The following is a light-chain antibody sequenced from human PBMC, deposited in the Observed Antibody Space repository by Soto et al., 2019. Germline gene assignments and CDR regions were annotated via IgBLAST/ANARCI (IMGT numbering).Light chain of an antibody. V-gene: IGKV1-5*03. J-gene: IGKJ2*01. CDR2: KAS. Sequence: DIQMTQSPSTLSASVGDRVTITCRASQSISSWLAWYKQKPGKAPKLLIYKASSLESGVPSRFSCSGSGTEFTLTISSLQPDDFAPYYCQQYHSYPYTFGQGTTLEIK. CDR3: QQYHSYPYT. CDR1: QSISSW.